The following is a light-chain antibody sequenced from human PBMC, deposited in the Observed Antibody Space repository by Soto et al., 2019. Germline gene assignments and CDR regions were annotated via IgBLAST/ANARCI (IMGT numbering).Light chain of an antibody. V-gene: IGKV3-11*01. Sequence: ETVLTQSPATLSLSPGETATLSCRASEYVDIYLAWYQQKPGQAPRLLIYHASNRATGIPARFSGSGSGTDFTPTISSLEPEDSAVYYCQQRRNWPPLTFDGGTRVEIK. CDR2: HAS. CDR3: QQRRNWPPLT. J-gene: IGKJ4*01. CDR1: EYVDIY.